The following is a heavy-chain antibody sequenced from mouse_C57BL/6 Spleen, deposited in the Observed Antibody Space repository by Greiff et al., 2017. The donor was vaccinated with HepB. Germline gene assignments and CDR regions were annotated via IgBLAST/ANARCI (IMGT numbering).Heavy chain of an antibody. CDR1: GYTFTDYY. CDR2: INPYNGGT. Sequence: VQLQQSGPVLVKPGASVKMSCKASGYTFTDYYMNWVKQSHGKSLEWIGVINPYNGGTSYNQKFKGKATLTVDKSSSTAYMELNSLTSEDSAVYYCARRGYYSNIYYFDYWGQGTTLTVSS. V-gene: IGHV1-19*01. D-gene: IGHD2-12*01. CDR3: ARRGYYSNIYYFDY. J-gene: IGHJ2*01.